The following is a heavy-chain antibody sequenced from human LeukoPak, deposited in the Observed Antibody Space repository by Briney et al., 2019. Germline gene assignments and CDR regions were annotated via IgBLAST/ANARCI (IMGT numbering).Heavy chain of an antibody. Sequence: GGSLRLSCAASGFTLSSYDMNWVRQAPGKGLEWVAFIRYDGSYKYYVDSVKGRFTISRDNSKNTVYLQMNSLRAEDTAVYYCARDPSSSSSVGGYLDYWGQGTLVTVSS. D-gene: IGHD6-6*01. CDR2: IRYDGSYK. V-gene: IGHV3-30*02. CDR1: GFTLSSYD. J-gene: IGHJ4*02. CDR3: ARDPSSSSSVGGYLDY.